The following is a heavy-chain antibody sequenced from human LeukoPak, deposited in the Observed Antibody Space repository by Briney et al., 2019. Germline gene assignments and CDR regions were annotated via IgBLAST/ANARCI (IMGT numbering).Heavy chain of an antibody. J-gene: IGHJ5*02. CDR1: GGSFSGYY. D-gene: IGHD6-13*01. CDR3: AGGGRGSSWYRDNWFDP. CDR2: INHSGST. Sequence: PSETLSLTCAVYGGSFSGYYWSCIRQPPGKGLEWIGEINHSGSTNYNPSLKSRVTISVDTSKNQFSLKLSSVTAADTAVYYCAGGGRGSSWYRDNWFDPWGQGTLVTVSS. V-gene: IGHV4-34*01.